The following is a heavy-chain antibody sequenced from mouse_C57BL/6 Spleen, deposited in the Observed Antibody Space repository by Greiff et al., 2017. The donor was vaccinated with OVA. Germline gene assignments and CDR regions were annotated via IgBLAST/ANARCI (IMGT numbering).Heavy chain of an antibody. J-gene: IGHJ3*01. Sequence: VQLQESGAELARPGASVKMSCKASGYTFTSYTMHWVKQRPGQGLEWIGYINPSSGYTKYNQKFKDKATLTADKSSSTAYMQLSSLTSEDSAVYYCARFQIYYYGSSYPWFAYWGQGTLVTVSA. CDR3: ARFQIYYYGSSYPWFAY. D-gene: IGHD1-1*01. V-gene: IGHV1-4*01. CDR2: INPSSGYT. CDR1: GYTFTSYT.